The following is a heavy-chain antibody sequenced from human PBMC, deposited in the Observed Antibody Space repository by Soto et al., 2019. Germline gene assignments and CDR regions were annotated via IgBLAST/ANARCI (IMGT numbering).Heavy chain of an antibody. CDR1: GGTFSSYA. V-gene: IGHV1-69*13. J-gene: IGHJ4*02. D-gene: IGHD3-22*01. CDR3: VGYYYDTRGYYFDY. CDR2: IIPIFSTV. Sequence: SVKVSCKAAGGTFSSYAISWVRKPPGQGLEWMGGIIPIFSTVNYVQKFQGRVTITADESTSTAYMELSSLRSEDTAVYYCVGYYYDTRGYYFDYWGQGTLVTVSS.